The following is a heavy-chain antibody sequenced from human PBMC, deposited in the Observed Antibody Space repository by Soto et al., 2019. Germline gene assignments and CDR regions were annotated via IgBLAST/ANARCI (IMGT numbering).Heavy chain of an antibody. D-gene: IGHD5-18*01. J-gene: IGHJ6*02. V-gene: IGHV1-69*06. CDR1: GGTFSSYA. Sequence: SVKVSCKASGGTFSSYAISWVRQAPGQGLEWMGGIIPIFGTANYAQKFQGRVTITADKSTSTAYMELSSLRSEDTAVYYCARDSSTDTAMVTSQYYYYGMDDWGQGTTVTVSS. CDR3: ARDSSTDTAMVTSQYYYYGMDD. CDR2: IIPIFGTA.